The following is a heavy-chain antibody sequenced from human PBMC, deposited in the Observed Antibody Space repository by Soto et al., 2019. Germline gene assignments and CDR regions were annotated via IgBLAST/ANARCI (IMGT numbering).Heavy chain of an antibody. CDR3: AREGAERWLQLRRYYFDY. J-gene: IGHJ4*02. CDR2: IYYSGST. V-gene: IGHV4-31*03. CDR1: GASISSGGYY. Sequence: SETLSLTCTVSGASISSGGYYWGWIRQHPGKGLEWIGYIYYSGSTYYNPSLKSRVAISVDTSKNQFSLKLSSVTAADTAVYYCAREGAERWLQLRRYYFDYWGQGTLVTVSS. D-gene: IGHD5-12*01.